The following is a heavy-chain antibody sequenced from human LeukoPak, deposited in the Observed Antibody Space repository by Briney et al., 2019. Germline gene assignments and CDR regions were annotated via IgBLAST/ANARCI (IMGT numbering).Heavy chain of an antibody. CDR1: GGSLSDYY. J-gene: IGHJ4*02. Sequence: PSETLSLTCAVYGGSLSDYYWSWIRQPPGKGLEWIAEINHSGSTKYNPSLKSRVTVSVDTSKNQFSLKLTSVTAADTAVYYCAAVPESYYTVYYFNYWGQGTLVTVSS. CDR2: INHSGST. D-gene: IGHD3-10*01. CDR3: AAVPESYYTVYYFNY. V-gene: IGHV4-34*01.